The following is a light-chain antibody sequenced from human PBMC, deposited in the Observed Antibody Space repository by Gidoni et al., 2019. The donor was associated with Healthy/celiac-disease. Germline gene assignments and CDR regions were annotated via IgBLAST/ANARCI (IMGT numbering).Light chain of an antibody. CDR2: DVS. CDR3: CSYAGSYTLV. J-gene: IGLJ2*01. V-gene: IGLV2-11*01. CDR1: SSDVGGYNY. Sequence: QSALTQPRSVSGSPGQSVTSPCTATSSDVGGYNYVSWYQQHPGKAPKLMIYDVSKRPSGVPDRFSGSKSGNTASLTISGLQAEDEADYYCCSYAGSYTLVFGGGTKLTVL.